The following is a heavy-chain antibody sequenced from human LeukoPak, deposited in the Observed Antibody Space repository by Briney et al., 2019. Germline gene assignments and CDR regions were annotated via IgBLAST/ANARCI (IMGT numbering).Heavy chain of an antibody. Sequence: SETLSLTCAVYGGSFSGYYWTWIRQPPGKGLEWIGEINHSGRTNYNPSLKSRVTRSVDTSKNQFSLKLSSVTAADTAVYYCAREGSGWDYWGQGTLVTVSS. CDR1: GGSFSGYY. CDR3: AREGSGWDY. J-gene: IGHJ4*02. D-gene: IGHD6-19*01. CDR2: INHSGRT. V-gene: IGHV4-34*01.